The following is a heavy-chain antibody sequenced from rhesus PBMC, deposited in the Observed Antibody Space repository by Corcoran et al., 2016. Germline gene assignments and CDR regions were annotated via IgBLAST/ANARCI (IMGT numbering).Heavy chain of an antibody. Sequence: QVQLQESGPGVVKTSETLSLTCAVSGGSISGYYLWNWIRQPPGKGLEWIGYIYGGSGSTSYSPSLKSRVIISIDTSKNQFSLNLASVTAADTAVYYCARGGIAAVGNPFDYWGQGVLVTVSS. D-gene: IGHD6-25*01. CDR3: ARGGIAAVGNPFDY. CDR2: IYGGSGST. J-gene: IGHJ4*01. V-gene: IGHV4S7*01. CDR1: GGSISGYYL.